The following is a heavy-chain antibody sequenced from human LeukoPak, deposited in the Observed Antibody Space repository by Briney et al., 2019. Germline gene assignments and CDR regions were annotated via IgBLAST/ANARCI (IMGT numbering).Heavy chain of an antibody. J-gene: IGHJ5*02. D-gene: IGHD1-14*01. CDR3: ARGAKLTRWFDP. CDR2: IYYSGST. V-gene: IGHV4-59*01. CDR1: GGSIRSYY. Sequence: SSETLSLTCTVSGGSIRSYYWSWIRQPPGKGLEWIGYIYYSGSTNYNPSLKSRVTISVDTSKNQFALKRSSVTAADTAVYYCARGAKLTRWFDPWGQGTLVTVSS.